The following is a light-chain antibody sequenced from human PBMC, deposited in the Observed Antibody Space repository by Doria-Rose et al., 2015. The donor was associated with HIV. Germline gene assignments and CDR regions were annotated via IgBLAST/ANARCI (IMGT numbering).Light chain of an antibody. V-gene: IGKV3-20*01. Sequence: DIVLTQSPGTLSLSPGERATLSCRASQSFSSTYLAWYQQKPGQAPSLLIYDGSTRATGIPDRFSASGSGTDFTLTINRLEPEDFALYYCHQYGPLWTFGQGTKVEI. CDR3: HQYGPLWT. J-gene: IGKJ1*01. CDR2: DGS. CDR1: QSFSSTY.